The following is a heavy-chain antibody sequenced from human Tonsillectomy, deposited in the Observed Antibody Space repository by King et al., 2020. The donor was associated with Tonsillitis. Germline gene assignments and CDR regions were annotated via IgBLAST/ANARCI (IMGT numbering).Heavy chain of an antibody. J-gene: IGHJ4*02. Sequence: VQLVESRGGVVQPGRSLRLSCVASGITFRGYAMHWVRQAPGKGLEWVTDISYDGSNKHYGDSVTGRFTISRDNSKNTLYLQMNTLRAEDTAVYYCARQGDYGLDYWGQGTLVTVSS. CDR2: ISYDGSNK. V-gene: IGHV3-30*04. D-gene: IGHD4-17*01. CDR3: ARQGDYGLDY. CDR1: GITFRGYA.